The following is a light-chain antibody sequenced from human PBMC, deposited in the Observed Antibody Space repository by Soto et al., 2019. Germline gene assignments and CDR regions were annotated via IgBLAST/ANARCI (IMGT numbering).Light chain of an antibody. V-gene: IGLV2-14*03. CDR3: CSLTTSHTYV. CDR2: HVT. J-gene: IGLJ1*01. Sequence: ALTHPPSVSGSPGQSITISGTGTSSDIGHYDYVSWYQQHPGKAPKLMIYHVTYRPSGVSNRYSGSKSGNSASLTISGLQADDEADYYCCSLTTSHTYVFGSGTKVTVL. CDR1: SSDIGHYDY.